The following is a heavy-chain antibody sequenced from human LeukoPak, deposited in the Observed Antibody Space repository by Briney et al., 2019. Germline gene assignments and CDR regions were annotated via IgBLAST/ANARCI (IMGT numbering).Heavy chain of an antibody. CDR1: GVTFTSSA. V-gene: IGHV1-58*02. Sequence: GASVTVSCKPSGVTFTSSAMRWVRQARGERVGWEGWIFVGRGNTNYAQKLQERVTITRDMSTSTAYMELSSLRSEDTAVYYCAAVWRIDFSGGSCYGPGWFDPWGQGTLVTVSS. CDR3: AAVWRIDFSGGSCYGPGWFDP. CDR2: IFVGRGNT. J-gene: IGHJ5*02. D-gene: IGHD2-15*01.